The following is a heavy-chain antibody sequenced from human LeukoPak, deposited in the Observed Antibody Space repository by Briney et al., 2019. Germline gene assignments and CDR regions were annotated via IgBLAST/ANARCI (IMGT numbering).Heavy chain of an antibody. CDR1: GYIFTSHA. CDR3: ARDRDDSSGYLPFDF. D-gene: IGHD3-22*01. Sequence: GASVKVSCKASGYIFTSHAMHWVRQAPGQRLEWMGWINAGNGNTKYSQKFQGRVTITRDTSASTAYMELSSLRSEDTAVYHCARDRDDSSGYLPFDFWGQGTLVTVSS. CDR2: INAGNGNT. J-gene: IGHJ4*02. V-gene: IGHV1-3*01.